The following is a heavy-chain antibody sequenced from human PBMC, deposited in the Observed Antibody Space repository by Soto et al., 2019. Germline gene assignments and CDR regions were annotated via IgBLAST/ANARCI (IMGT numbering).Heavy chain of an antibody. D-gene: IGHD3-3*01. Sequence: GGSLRLSCAASGFTFSSYAMTWVRQAPGKGLEWVSSIGGSGGPTYYADSVKGRFTISRDNSKNTLYLQMTSLRAEDTAVYYCAKDRGSDWDKIFFDYWGPGTLVTVSS. CDR1: GFTFSSYA. CDR3: AKDRGSDWDKIFFDY. V-gene: IGHV3-23*01. J-gene: IGHJ4*02. CDR2: IGGSGGPT.